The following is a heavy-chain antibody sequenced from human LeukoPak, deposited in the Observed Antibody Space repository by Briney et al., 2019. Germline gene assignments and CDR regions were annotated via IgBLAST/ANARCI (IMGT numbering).Heavy chain of an antibody. V-gene: IGHV3-48*03. J-gene: IGHJ4*02. CDR2: IAGSDTTT. CDR1: GFAFSAYE. CDR3: TTLGYHLDS. D-gene: IGHD3-22*01. Sequence: GGSLRLSCAASGFAFSAYEMNWVRQAPGKGLEWVSYIAGSDTTTYYSDSVRGRFTISRDNAKSSLYLQMNSLRAEDTALYYCTTLGYHLDSWGQGTLVTVSS.